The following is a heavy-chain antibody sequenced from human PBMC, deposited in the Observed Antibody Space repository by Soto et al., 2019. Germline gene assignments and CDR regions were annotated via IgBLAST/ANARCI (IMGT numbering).Heavy chain of an antibody. D-gene: IGHD3-3*01. Sequence: QVPLVQSGSEVKKPGASVKISCRASGYAFSTSAMNWVRQAPGQRLEWMGWINPGNGNTKYSQKFQGRVTITRDTSASTAYMELSSLTSEDTAIYYCARDYYDFWSGFSSSNYGMDLWGQGTTVTVSS. V-gene: IGHV1-3*01. CDR1: GYAFSTSA. J-gene: IGHJ6*02. CDR3: ARDYYDFWSGFSSSNYGMDL. CDR2: INPGNGNT.